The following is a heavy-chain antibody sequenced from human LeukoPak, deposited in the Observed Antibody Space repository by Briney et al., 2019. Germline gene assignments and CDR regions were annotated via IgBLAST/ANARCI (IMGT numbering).Heavy chain of an antibody. CDR3: ARDPVRYDSSGYHPYYFDY. D-gene: IGHD3-22*01. CDR1: GFTFSSYW. V-gene: IGHV3-7*01. J-gene: IGHJ4*02. CDR2: IKQDGSGK. Sequence: GVSLRLSCAASGFTFSSYWMSWVRQAPGKGVEWVANIKQDGSGKYYVDSVKGRFTISRDNAKNSLYLQMNSLRAEDTAVYYCARDPVRYDSSGYHPYYFDYWGQGTLVTVSS.